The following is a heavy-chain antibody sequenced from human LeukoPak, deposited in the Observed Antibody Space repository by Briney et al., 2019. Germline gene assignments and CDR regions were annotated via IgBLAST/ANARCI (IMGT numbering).Heavy chain of an antibody. D-gene: IGHD3-16*01. CDR3: ARIWGGDY. Sequence: VSVKVSCKASGFTFTSYDINWVRQATGQGLEWMGWMNPNSGDTGYAQKFQGRITMTRNTSINTAYMELSSLRSEDTAVYYCARIWGGDYWGQGTLVTVSS. J-gene: IGHJ4*02. V-gene: IGHV1-8*01. CDR2: MNPNSGDT. CDR1: GFTFTSYD.